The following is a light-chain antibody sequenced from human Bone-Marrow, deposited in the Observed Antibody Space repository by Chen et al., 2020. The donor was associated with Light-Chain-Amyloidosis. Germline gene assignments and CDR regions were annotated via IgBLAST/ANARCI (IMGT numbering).Light chain of an antibody. J-gene: IGLJ2*01. CDR1: DLPTKY. CDR2: RGT. Sequence: SYELTQPPSVSVSPGQTARITCSGDDLPTKYAYWYQQKPGQAPVLVIHRGTERPSGISERFSGSSSGTTATLTISGVQAEDEAEYHCQSADSSGTYEVIFGGGTKLTVL. CDR3: QSADSSGTYEVI. V-gene: IGLV3-25*03.